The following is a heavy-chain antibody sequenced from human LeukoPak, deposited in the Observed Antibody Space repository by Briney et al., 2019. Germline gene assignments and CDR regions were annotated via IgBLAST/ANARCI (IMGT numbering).Heavy chain of an antibody. CDR3: AKTSHGTTGTTDLDY. Sequence: GGSLRLSCAASGFTFSSFGMHWVRQAPGKGLEWVAFIRYDGSNKYYADSVKGRFTISKDNSKNTLYLQMNSLRAEDTAVYYCAKTSHGTTGTTDLDYWGQGTLVTVSS. V-gene: IGHV3-30*02. CDR1: GFTFSSFG. CDR2: IRYDGSNK. D-gene: IGHD1-1*01. J-gene: IGHJ4*02.